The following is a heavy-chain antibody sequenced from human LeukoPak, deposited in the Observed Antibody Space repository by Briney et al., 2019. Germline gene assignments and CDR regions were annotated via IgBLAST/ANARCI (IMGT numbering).Heavy chain of an antibody. CDR3: ARGRHYSSSWYSFDY. Sequence: ASVKVSCKASGYTFTGYYMHWVRQAPGQGPEWMGWINPNSGGTNYAQKFQGWVTMTRDTSISTAYMELSRLRSDDTAVYYCARGRHYSSSWYSFDYWGQGTLVTVSS. CDR1: GYTFTGYY. D-gene: IGHD6-13*01. V-gene: IGHV1-2*04. CDR2: INPNSGGT. J-gene: IGHJ4*02.